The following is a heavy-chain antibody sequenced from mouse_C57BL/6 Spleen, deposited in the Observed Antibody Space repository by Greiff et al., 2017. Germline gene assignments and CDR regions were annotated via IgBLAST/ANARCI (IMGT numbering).Heavy chain of an antibody. D-gene: IGHD2-2*01. J-gene: IGHJ2*01. V-gene: IGHV3-6*01. Sequence: EVQLVESGPGLVKPSQSLSLTCSVTGYSITSGYYWNWIRQFPGNKLEWMGYISYDGSNSYNPSLKNRIYITRDTSNNQFFLKLTSVTTEEADTDYCARRSGYDEEYFDYWGKGTTLTVSS. CDR1: GYSITSGYY. CDR3: ARRSGYDEEYFDY. CDR2: ISYDGSN.